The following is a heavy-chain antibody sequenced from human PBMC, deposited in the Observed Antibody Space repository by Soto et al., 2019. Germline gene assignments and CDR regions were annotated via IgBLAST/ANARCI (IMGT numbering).Heavy chain of an antibody. J-gene: IGHJ4*02. D-gene: IGHD2-2*01. CDR2: LNPNTGAT. V-gene: IGHV1-2*02. CDR3: ARQSCSSTSCFYDY. CDR1: EYTFTDNY. Sequence: ASVKVSCKTSEYTFTDNYIYWLRQAPGQGLEWMGWLNPNTGATDFAQRFQGRVTLTSDTSISTAYMELGRLTSDDTAVFYCARQSCSSTSCFYDYWGQGTLVTVS.